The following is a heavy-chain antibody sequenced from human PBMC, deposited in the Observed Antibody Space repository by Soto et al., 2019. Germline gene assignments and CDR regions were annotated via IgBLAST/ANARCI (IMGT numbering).Heavy chain of an antibody. D-gene: IGHD3-22*01. V-gene: IGHV1-18*01. CDR2: IIAYNGNT. CDR3: ARIYDSSGYYLVPDYYYGMDV. J-gene: IGHJ6*02. CDR1: GYTFTSYG. Sequence: ASVKVSCTASGYTFTSYGISWVRQAPGQGLEWMGWIIAYNGNTNYAQKLQGRVTMTTDTSTSTAYMELRSLRSDDTAVYYCARIYDSSGYYLVPDYYYGMDVWGQGTTVTVSS.